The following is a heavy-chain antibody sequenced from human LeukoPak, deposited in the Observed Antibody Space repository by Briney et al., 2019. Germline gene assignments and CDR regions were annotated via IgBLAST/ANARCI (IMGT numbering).Heavy chain of an antibody. CDR1: QFTFSYYG. CDR2: IWSDGTNQ. Sequence: GGSLTLSCVASQFTFSYYGMHWVRQAPGRGLEWVAVIWSDGTNQYYADSVKGRLTISRDDSQKTVYLQMNGLRVEDTAVYFCARDAQRGFDYSNSLRYWGQGTLVTVSS. V-gene: IGHV3-33*08. CDR3: ARDAQRGFDYSNSLRY. D-gene: IGHD4-11*01. J-gene: IGHJ4*02.